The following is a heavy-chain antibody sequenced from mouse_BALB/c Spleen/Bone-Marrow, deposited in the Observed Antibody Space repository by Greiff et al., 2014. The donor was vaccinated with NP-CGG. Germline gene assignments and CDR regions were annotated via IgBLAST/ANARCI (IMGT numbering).Heavy chain of an antibody. CDR2: ILPGGDST. Sequence: VQLEESGAELMKPGASVKISCRATGYTFSSLWIEWMKQRPGHGLEWIGEILPGGDSTNYHEKFKGKATFTADPSSETVYMQLSSLTSEDSAVYYCARFRSYTMDFWGQGTSVTVSS. CDR1: GYTFSSLW. CDR3: ARFRSYTMDF. V-gene: IGHV1-9*01. J-gene: IGHJ4*01.